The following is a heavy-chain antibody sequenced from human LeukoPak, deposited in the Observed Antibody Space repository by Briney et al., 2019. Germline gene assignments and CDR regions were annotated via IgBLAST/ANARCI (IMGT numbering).Heavy chain of an antibody. CDR3: ARYSSGWSIDNGQFDH. J-gene: IGHJ4*02. CDR2: IYTSGST. V-gene: IGHV4-4*07. D-gene: IGHD6-19*01. Sequence: KPSETLSLTCTVSGASISSYYWSWIRQPAGKGLEWIGCIYTSGSTNYNPSLNSRITMSIDTSKNQCSLKLSSVTAADTAVYYCARYSSGWSIDNGQFDHWGQGTLVTVSS. CDR1: GASISSYY.